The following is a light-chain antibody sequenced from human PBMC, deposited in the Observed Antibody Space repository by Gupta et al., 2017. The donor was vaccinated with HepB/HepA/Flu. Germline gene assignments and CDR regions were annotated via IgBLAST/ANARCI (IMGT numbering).Light chain of an antibody. CDR2: GAS. CDR3: RQDHNREYT. V-gene: IGKV1-6*01. Sequence: AIQMTQFPSSLSASVGERVTITCRASQGIRKNLGWYQQKSGKAPKLIIYGASTLETGVPSRFSGSGSGTDFSLTISALQPEDFATYYCRQDHNREYTFGGGTKVEIK. CDR1: QGIRKN. J-gene: IGKJ4*01.